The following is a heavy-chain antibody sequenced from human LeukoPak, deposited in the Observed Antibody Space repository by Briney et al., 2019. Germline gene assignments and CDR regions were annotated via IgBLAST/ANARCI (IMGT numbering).Heavy chain of an antibody. J-gene: IGHJ4*02. CDR1: GFTVSSNY. V-gene: IGHV3-66*01. D-gene: IGHD6-19*01. CDR2: IYSGGST. CDR3: ARSGSGWTYYFDY. Sequence: GGSLRLSCAASGFTVSSNYMSWVRQAPGKGLEWVSVIYSGGSTYYADSVQGRFTISRDNSKNTLYLQMNSLRAEDTAVYYCARSGSGWTYYFDYWGQGTLVTVSS.